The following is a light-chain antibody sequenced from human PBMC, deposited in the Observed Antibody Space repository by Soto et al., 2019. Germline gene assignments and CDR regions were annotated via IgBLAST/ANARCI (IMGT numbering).Light chain of an antibody. J-gene: IGKJ1*01. CDR3: QQYNNWPRT. CDR1: QSVSSSY. V-gene: IGKV3D-15*01. CDR2: GVY. Sequence: EIVLTQSPGTLSLSPGERATLSCRASQSVSSSYLAWYQQKPGQAPRLLIYGVYTRAPGIPARFSGSGSGTEFTLTINSLQSEDFAVYYCQQYNNWPRTFGQGTKVDIK.